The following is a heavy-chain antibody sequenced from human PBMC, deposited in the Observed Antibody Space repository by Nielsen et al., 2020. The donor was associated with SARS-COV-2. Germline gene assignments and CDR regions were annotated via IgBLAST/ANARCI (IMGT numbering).Heavy chain of an antibody. CDR1: GGSISSSSYY. Sequence: SETLSLTCTVSGGSISSSSYYWGWIRQPPGKGLEWIGSIYYSGSTYYNPSLKSRVTISVDTSKNQFSLKLSSVTAADTAVYYCARSYYDILTGVPLDAFDIWGQGTMVTVSS. V-gene: IGHV4-39*01. D-gene: IGHD3-9*01. J-gene: IGHJ3*02. CDR3: ARSYYDILTGVPLDAFDI. CDR2: IYYSGST.